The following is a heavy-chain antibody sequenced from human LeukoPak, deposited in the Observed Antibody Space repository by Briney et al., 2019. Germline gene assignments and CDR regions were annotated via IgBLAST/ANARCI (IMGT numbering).Heavy chain of an antibody. Sequence: GGSLRLSCAASGFTFSSYAMHWIRQAPGKGLEWVAVIWYDGSNKYYADSVKGRFTISRDNSKNTLYLQMNSLRAEDTAVYYCAKEGPITIFGVVPAAWIDYWGQGTLVTVSS. CDR2: IWYDGSNK. CDR3: AKEGPITIFGVVPAAWIDY. V-gene: IGHV3-30*02. CDR1: GFTFSSYA. D-gene: IGHD3-3*01. J-gene: IGHJ4*02.